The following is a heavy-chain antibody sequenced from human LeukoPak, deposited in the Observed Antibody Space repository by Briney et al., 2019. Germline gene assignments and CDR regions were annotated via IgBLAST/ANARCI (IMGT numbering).Heavy chain of an antibody. CDR3: ARDRPHCSGGSCYSRWFDP. Sequence: ASVKVSCKASGYTFTGYYMHWVRQAPGQGLEWMGWINPNSGGTNYAQKFQGRVTMTRVTSISTAYMELSRLRSDDTAVYYCARDRPHCSGGSCYSRWFDPWGQGTLVTVSS. D-gene: IGHD2-15*01. J-gene: IGHJ5*02. V-gene: IGHV1-2*02. CDR1: GYTFTGYY. CDR2: INPNSGGT.